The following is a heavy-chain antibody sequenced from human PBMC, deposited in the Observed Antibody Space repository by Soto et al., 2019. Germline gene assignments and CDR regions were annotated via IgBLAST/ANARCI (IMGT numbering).Heavy chain of an antibody. V-gene: IGHV3-48*01. CDR2: ISSSSSTI. Sequence: EVQLVESGGGLVQPGGSLSLSCVASGFTFSNYGMNWVRQAPGKGLEWVSHISSSSSTIYYAESVKGRFTISRDNAKNSLYLQMNSLRGEDTAVYYCASSFITAVGTTGWGQGTLVTVSS. D-gene: IGHD6-13*01. CDR3: ASSFITAVGTTG. CDR1: GFTFSNYG. J-gene: IGHJ4*02.